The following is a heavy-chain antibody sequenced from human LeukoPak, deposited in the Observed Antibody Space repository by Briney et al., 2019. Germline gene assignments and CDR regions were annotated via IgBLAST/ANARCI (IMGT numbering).Heavy chain of an antibody. CDR2: IYWSDDK. V-gene: IGHV2-5*01. CDR3: AHSPLIAAAGNWFDP. D-gene: IGHD6-13*01. Sequence: SGPTLVKPTQTLTLTCTFSGFSLTTSAVGVGWIRQPPGKALEWLALIYWSDDKRYSPSLKSRLTITKDTSKNQVDLTMTNMDPVDTATYYCAHSPLIAAAGNWFDPWGQGTLVTVSS. J-gene: IGHJ5*02. CDR1: GFSLTTSAVG.